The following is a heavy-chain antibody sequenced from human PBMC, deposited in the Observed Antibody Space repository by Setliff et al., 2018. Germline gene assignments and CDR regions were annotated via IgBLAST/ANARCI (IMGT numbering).Heavy chain of an antibody. J-gene: IGHJ6*02. CDR2: IYYSGST. CDR1: GGSISTSSYY. Sequence: PSETLSLTCTVSGGSISTSSYYWGWIRQPPGKGLEWIGSIYYSGSTYYNPSLKSRVTISVDTSKKQFSLKLSSVTAADTAVYYCAREWGSSSWSSPRYYYYGMDVWGQGTTVTVSS. V-gene: IGHV4-39*07. D-gene: IGHD6-13*01. CDR3: AREWGSSSWSSPRYYYYGMDV.